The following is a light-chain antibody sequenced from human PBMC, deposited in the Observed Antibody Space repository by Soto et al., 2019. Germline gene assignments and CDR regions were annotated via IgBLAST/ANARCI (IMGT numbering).Light chain of an antibody. CDR3: QQFGSSPLFT. J-gene: IGKJ3*01. CDR2: GAS. V-gene: IGKV3-20*01. Sequence: EIVLTQSPGTLSLCPGERATLSCRASQSVSSSYLACYQQKPGQAPRLLIYGASSRATGIPARFSGSGSGTDFTLTISRLEPEDFAVYYCQQFGSSPLFTFGPGTKVDVK. CDR1: QSVSSSY.